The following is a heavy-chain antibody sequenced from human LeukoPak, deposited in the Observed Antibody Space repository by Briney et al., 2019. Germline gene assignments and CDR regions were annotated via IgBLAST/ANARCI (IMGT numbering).Heavy chain of an antibody. J-gene: IGHJ6*03. CDR1: GGSISSSSYY. D-gene: IGHD3-10*01. CDR2: IYYSGST. CDR3: ARSGRGVIEAYYMDV. Sequence: SETLSLTCTVSGGSISSSSYYWGWIRQPPGKGLEWIGSIYYSGSTYYNPSLKSRVTISVDTSKNQFSLKLSSVTAADTAVYYCARSGRGVIEAYYMDVWGKGTTVTVSS. V-gene: IGHV4-39*07.